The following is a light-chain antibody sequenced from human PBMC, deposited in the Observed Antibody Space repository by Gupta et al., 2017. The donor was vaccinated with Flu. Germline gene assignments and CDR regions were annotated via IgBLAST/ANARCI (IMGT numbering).Light chain of an antibody. CDR2: GAS. CDR1: QSVRSSY. Sequence: GTLFLSPGERATLSCRASQSVRSSYLAWYQQKPGQAPRLLIYGASSRATGIPDRFSGSGSGTDFTLTISRLEPEDFAVYYCQHEGSSSLTFGGGTKVEIK. V-gene: IGKV3-20*01. CDR3: QHEGSSSLT. J-gene: IGKJ4*01.